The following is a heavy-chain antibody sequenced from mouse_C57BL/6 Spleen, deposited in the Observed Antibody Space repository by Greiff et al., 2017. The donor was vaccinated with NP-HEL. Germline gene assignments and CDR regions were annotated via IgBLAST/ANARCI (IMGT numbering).Heavy chain of an antibody. CDR1: GFTFSDYG. J-gene: IGHJ3*01. CDR2: ISSGSSTI. Sequence: EVNLVESGGGLVKPGGSLKLSCAASGFTFSDYGMHWVRQAPEKGLEWVAYISSGSSTIYYADTVKGRFTISRDNAKNTLFLQMTSLRSEDTAMYYCAMSSYYSKGGAWFAYWGQGTLVTVST. CDR3: AMSSYYSKGGAWFAY. V-gene: IGHV5-17*01. D-gene: IGHD2-5*01.